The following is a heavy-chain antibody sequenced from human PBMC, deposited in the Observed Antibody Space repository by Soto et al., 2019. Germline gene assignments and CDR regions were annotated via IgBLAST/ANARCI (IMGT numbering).Heavy chain of an antibody. V-gene: IGHV1-18*01. CDR2: ISAYNGNT. D-gene: IGHD2-21*01. Sequence: QIQLVQSGGEVKKPGASVKVSCKSSGYNFISHSITWVRQAPGQGLEWMGRISAYNGNTNHAQKFQGRLTMTTDTSKMKDYKELKSLTADDTAVYYCARGAFCGGAPGCRDMDVWGQGTTVTVSS. CDR3: ARGAFCGGAPGCRDMDV. J-gene: IGHJ6*02. CDR1: GYNFISHS.